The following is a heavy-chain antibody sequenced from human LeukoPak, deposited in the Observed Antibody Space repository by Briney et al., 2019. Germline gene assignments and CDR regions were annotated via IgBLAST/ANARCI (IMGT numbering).Heavy chain of an antibody. CDR3: ARNIRSYDFWSGPINWLDP. CDR1: GYTFTGYY. CDR2: INPNSGGT. D-gene: IGHD3-3*01. Sequence: GASVKVSCKASGYTFTGYYIHWVRQAPGQGLEWMGWINPNSGGTTYAQKFQGRVTMTRDTSISTAYMDLSRLTSDDTAVYYCARNIRSYDFWSGPINWLDPWGQGTLVTVSS. V-gene: IGHV1-2*02. J-gene: IGHJ5*02.